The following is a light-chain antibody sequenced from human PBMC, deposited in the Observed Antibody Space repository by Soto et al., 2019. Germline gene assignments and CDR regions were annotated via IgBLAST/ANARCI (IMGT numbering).Light chain of an antibody. CDR2: AAS. Sequence: DIQMTQSPSSLSASVGDRVTITCRASQSISSYLTWYQQKPGTAPKLLIYAASSLQSGGPSRFSGSGSGTDFTLTISSLQPEDFATYHCQQSYSTPYTCGQGTKLEIK. CDR3: QQSYSTPYT. CDR1: QSISSY. J-gene: IGKJ2*01. V-gene: IGKV1-39*01.